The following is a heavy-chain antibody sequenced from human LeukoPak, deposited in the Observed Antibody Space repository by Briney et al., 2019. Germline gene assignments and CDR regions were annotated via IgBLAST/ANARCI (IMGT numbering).Heavy chain of an antibody. D-gene: IGHD7-27*01. CDR3: ASRKLGNDY. V-gene: IGHV4-59*02. Sequence: PSQTLSLTCTVSGGSVSDYYWSWIRQSPGKGLEWIGYIYYTGTSYNPSLKSRVTINLSSVTAADTAVYYCASRKLGNDYWGQGTLVTVSS. CDR1: GGSVSDYY. J-gene: IGHJ4*02. CDR2: IYYTGT.